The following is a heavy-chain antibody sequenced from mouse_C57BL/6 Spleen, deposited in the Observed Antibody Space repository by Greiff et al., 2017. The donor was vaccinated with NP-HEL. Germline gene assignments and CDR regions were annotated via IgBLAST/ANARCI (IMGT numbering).Heavy chain of an antibody. Sequence: VQLQQSGPELVKPGASVKISCKASGYTFTDYYMNWVKQSHGKSLEWIGDINPNNGGTSYNQKFKGKATLTVDKSSSTAYMELRSLTSEDSAVYYCARSRLGLPLDYWGQGTTLTVSS. CDR3: ARSRLGLPLDY. V-gene: IGHV1-26*01. CDR1: GYTFTDYY. D-gene: IGHD4-1*01. CDR2: INPNNGGT. J-gene: IGHJ2*01.